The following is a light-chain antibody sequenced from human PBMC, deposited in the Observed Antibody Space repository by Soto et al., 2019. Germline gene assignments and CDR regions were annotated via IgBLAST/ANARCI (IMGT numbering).Light chain of an antibody. CDR3: CSYAGSSTYVV. Sequence: QSALTQPASVSGSPGQSITISCTGTSSDVGNYNLVSWYQQHPGTAPKLMIYEVSNRPSGVSNRFSGSKSGNTASLTISGLQAEDEADYYCCSYAGSSTYVVFGGGTKLTVL. CDR1: SSDVGNYNL. V-gene: IGLV2-23*02. J-gene: IGLJ2*01. CDR2: EVS.